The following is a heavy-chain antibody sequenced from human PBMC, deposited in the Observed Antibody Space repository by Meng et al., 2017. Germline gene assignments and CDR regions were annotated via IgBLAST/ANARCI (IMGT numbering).Heavy chain of an antibody. V-gene: IGHV5-51*01. CDR2: IYPGDSDT. J-gene: IGHJ3*02. D-gene: IGHD3-16*02. CDR1: GYSFTSYW. Sequence: KVSCKGSGYSFTSYWIGWVRQMPGKGLEWMGIIYPGDSDTRYSPSFQGQVAISADKSNSTAYLQWSSLKASDTAMYYCARRRSYVWGSYRYFAFDIWGQGTMVTVSS. CDR3: ARRRSYVWGSYRYFAFDI.